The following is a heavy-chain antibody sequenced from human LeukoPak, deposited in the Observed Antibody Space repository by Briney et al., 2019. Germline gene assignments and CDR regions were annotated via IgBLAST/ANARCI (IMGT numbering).Heavy chain of an antibody. D-gene: IGHD3-22*01. CDR2: ISAYNGNT. Sequence: GASVKVSCNTFGYTFTRYYMHWVRQAPGQGLEWMGWISAYNGNTHSAQKLQGRVTMTTDTSTSTAYMELRSLRSDDTAVYYCARGFPPRRQYDSSGYYSYYFDYWGQGTLVTVSS. CDR3: ARGFPPRRQYDSSGYYSYYFDY. J-gene: IGHJ4*02. CDR1: GYTFTRYY. V-gene: IGHV1-18*04.